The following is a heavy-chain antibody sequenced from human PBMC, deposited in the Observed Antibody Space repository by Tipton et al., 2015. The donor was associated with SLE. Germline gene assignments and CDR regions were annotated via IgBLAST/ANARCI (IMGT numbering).Heavy chain of an antibody. Sequence: SLRLSCATSGFPFSSYALSWVRRAPGKGLGWVSAISGGGGSTYYADFVKGRFSISIDKSKKTLFLQMNSLRVDDTATYYCAKFEKTTDFYLDSWGQGTLVSVSS. CDR1: GFPFSSYA. V-gene: IGHV3-23*01. CDR3: AKFEKTTDFYLDS. J-gene: IGHJ4*02. D-gene: IGHD1/OR15-1a*01. CDR2: ISGGGGST.